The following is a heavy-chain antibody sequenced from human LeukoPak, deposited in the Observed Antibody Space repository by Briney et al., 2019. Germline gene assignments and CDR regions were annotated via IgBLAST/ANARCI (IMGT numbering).Heavy chain of an antibody. Sequence: NPGGSLRLPCAASGFTFSKAWMSWVRQAAGKGLEWLGRIKSKTDGGTTDYAAPVKGRFTISRDDSKNTVYLQMNSLDTEDTAVYYCSTYRYNYDTSGYDYWGQGTLVTVSS. CDR2: IKSKTDGGTT. CDR3: STYRYNYDTSGYDY. D-gene: IGHD3-22*01. V-gene: IGHV3-15*01. CDR1: GFTFSKAW. J-gene: IGHJ4*02.